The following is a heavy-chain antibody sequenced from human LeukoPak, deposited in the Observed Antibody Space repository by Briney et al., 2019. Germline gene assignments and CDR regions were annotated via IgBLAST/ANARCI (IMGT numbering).Heavy chain of an antibody. J-gene: IGHJ4*02. CDR2: IKYDGNEE. CDR1: GFTFSSYW. Sequence: GGSLRLSCAASGFTFSSYWMGWMRQAPGKGLEWVANIKYDGNEEYYVDSVKGRFTISRDNAKNSLYLQLNSLRVEDTAVYYCKSGGAAPGSFDYWGQGTLVTVSP. D-gene: IGHD1-1*01. CDR3: KSGGAAPGSFDY. V-gene: IGHV3-7*01.